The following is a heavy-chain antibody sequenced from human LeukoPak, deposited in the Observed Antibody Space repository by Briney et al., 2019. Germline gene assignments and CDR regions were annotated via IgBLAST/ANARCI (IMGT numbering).Heavy chain of an antibody. J-gene: IGHJ4*02. V-gene: IGHV4-39*07. CDR1: GGSISSSSYY. Sequence: PSETLSLTCTVSGGSISSSSYYWGWIRQPPGKGLEWIGSIYYSGSTYYNPSLKSRVTISVDTSKNQFSLKLSSVTAADTAVYYCASDSYDSSGYYLPFDYWGQGTLVTVSS. D-gene: IGHD3-22*01. CDR2: IYYSGST. CDR3: ASDSYDSSGYYLPFDY.